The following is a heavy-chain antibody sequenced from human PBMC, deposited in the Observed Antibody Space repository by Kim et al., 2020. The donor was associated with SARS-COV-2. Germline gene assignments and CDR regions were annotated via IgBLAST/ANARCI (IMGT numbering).Heavy chain of an antibody. Sequence: LKSRGTISVDKSKNQFSLKLSSVTAADTAVYYCARGIVLMVSPYNWFDPWGQGTLVTVSS. CDR3: ARGIVLMVSPYNWFDP. D-gene: IGHD2-8*01. V-gene: IGHV4-34*01. J-gene: IGHJ5*02.